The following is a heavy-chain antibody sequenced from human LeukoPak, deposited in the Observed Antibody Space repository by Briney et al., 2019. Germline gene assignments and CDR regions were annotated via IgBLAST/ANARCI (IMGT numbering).Heavy chain of an antibody. J-gene: IGHJ4*02. V-gene: IGHV4-34*01. CDR3: ARGPGYDYVWGSYRPRGAFDY. Sequence: SETLSLTCAVYGGSFSGYYWSWIRQPPGKGLEWIGEINHSGSTNYNPSLKSRVTISVDTSKNQFSLKLSSVTAADTAVYYCARGPGYDYVWGSYRPRGAFDYWGQGTLVTVSS. CDR1: GGSFSGYY. D-gene: IGHD3-16*02. CDR2: INHSGST.